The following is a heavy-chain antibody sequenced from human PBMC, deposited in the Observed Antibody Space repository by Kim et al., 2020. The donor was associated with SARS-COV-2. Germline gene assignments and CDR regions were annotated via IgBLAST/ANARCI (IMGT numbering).Heavy chain of an antibody. CDR1: GYTFTGYY. CDR2: INPNSGGT. V-gene: IGHV1-2*06. D-gene: IGHD6-13*01. Sequence: ASVKVSCKASGYTFTGYYMHWVRQAPGQGLEWMGRINPNSGGTNYAQKFQGRVTMTRDTSISTAYMELSRLRSDDTAVYYCARDREPIAAAGRNRYFDLWGRGTLVTVSS. J-gene: IGHJ2*01. CDR3: ARDREPIAAAGRNRYFDL.